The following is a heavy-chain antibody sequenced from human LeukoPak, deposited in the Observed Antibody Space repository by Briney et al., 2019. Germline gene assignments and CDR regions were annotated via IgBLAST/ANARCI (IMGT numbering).Heavy chain of an antibody. V-gene: IGHV3-7*01. D-gene: IGHD2-21*02. CDR2: IKQDGSEK. CDR1: GFTVSSYW. CDR3: ARESISSHTLTRHLHY. J-gene: IGHJ4*02. Sequence: GGSLRLSCAASGFTVSSYWVSWVRQAPGKGLEWVANIKQDGSEKYYVDSVKGRFTISRDNAKNSLYLAMNSLRAEDTAVYYCARESISSHTLTRHLHYWGQGTLVSVSS.